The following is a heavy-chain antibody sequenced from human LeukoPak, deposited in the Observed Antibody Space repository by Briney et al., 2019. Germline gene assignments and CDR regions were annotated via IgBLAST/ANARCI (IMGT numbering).Heavy chain of an antibody. CDR2: IYHSGTT. CDR1: GGSISSSSHY. J-gene: IGHJ4*02. V-gene: IGHV4-39*01. CDR3: ARLSGSSLFDY. Sequence: SETLSLTCTVSGGSISSSSHYWGWIRQPPGKGLEWIGSIYHSGTTYYNPPLKSRVTISVDTSKNQFSLKLSSVTAADTAVYYCARLSGSSLFDYWGQGTLVTVSS. D-gene: IGHD1-26*01.